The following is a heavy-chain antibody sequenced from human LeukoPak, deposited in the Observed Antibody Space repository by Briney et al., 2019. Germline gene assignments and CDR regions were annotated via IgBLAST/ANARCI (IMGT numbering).Heavy chain of an antibody. CDR1: GFSFNNYA. V-gene: IGHV3-30*02. CDR3: AKDGGGWLQLSFDY. J-gene: IGHJ4*02. CDR2: IRYDGSNK. Sequence: PGKSLRLSCAASGFSFNNYAMYWVRQAPGKGLEWVAFIRYDGSNKYYADSVKGRFTISRDNSKNTLFLQMNSLRAEDTAVYYCAKDGGGWLQLSFDYWGQGTLVTVSS. D-gene: IGHD5-24*01.